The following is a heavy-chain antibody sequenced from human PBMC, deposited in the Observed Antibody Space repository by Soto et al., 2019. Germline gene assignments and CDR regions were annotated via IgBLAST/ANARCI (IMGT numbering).Heavy chain of an antibody. CDR2: MNPNSGNT. CDR3: ARVDSDYYYYGMDV. D-gene: IGHD4-4*01. Sequence: ASVKVSCKASGYTFNIYDINWVRQATGQGLEWMGWMNPNSGNTGYAQKFQGRVTMTRNTSVSTAYMELSSLRSEDTAVYYCARVDSDYYYYGMDVWGQGTTVTAP. J-gene: IGHJ6*02. CDR1: GYTFNIYD. V-gene: IGHV1-8*01.